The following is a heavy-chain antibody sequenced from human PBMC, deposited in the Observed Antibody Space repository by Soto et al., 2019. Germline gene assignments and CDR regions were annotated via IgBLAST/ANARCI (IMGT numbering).Heavy chain of an antibody. Sequence: PWGSLRLSCAASGFTFTSHAMHWFRQTPGKGLEWVAAISYDEIDKKYASSVKGRFTVSRDNVKNTLSLQMNSLRPEDTAVYYCANHSGYQLPHTYLYYGLDVWGQGTTFIVSS. CDR3: ANHSGYQLPHTYLYYGLDV. CDR1: GFTFTSHA. D-gene: IGHD2-2*01. V-gene: IGHV3-30*18. CDR2: ISYDEIDK. J-gene: IGHJ6*02.